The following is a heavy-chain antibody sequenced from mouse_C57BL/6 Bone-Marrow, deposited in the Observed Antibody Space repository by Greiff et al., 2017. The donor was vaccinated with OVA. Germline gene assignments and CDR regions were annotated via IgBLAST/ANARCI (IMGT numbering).Heavy chain of an antibody. J-gene: IGHJ4*01. CDR2: IYWDDDK. Sequence: QVTLKVSGPGILQSSQTLSLTCSFSGFSLSTSGMGVSWLRQPSGKGLEWLAHIYWDDDKRYNPSLKSRLTIAKDTSRNQVFLKITSVDTADTATNDGARRAVPTVPCYYAMDDWGQGTSVTVSS. D-gene: IGHD1-1*01. CDR1: GFSLSTSGMG. CDR3: ARRAVPTVPCYYAMDD. V-gene: IGHV8-12*01.